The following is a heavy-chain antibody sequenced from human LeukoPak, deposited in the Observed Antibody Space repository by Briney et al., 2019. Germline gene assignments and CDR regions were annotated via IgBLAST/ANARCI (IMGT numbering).Heavy chain of an antibody. CDR2: INHSGST. Sequence: SETLSLTCAVYGGSFSGYYWSWIRQPPGKGLEWIGEINHSGSTNYNPSLKSRVTISVDTSKNQFSLKLSSVTAADTAVYYCARPTYYYDSSGYYLSAFDIWGQGTMVTVSS. D-gene: IGHD3-22*01. J-gene: IGHJ3*02. V-gene: IGHV4-34*01. CDR3: ARPTYYYDSSGYYLSAFDI. CDR1: GGSFSGYY.